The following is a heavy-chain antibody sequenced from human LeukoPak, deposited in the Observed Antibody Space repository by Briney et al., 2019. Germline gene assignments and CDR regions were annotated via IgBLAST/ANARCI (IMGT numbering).Heavy chain of an antibody. J-gene: IGHJ4*02. CDR1: GGSFSGYY. V-gene: IGHV4-34*01. Sequence: SETLSLTCAVYGGSFSGYYWSWIRQPPGKGLEWIGEINHSGSTNYNPSLKSRVTISVDTSKNQFSLKLSSVTAADTAVHYCARGKRGYSYANDYWGQGTLVTVSS. CDR3: ARGKRGYSYANDY. CDR2: INHSGST. D-gene: IGHD5-18*01.